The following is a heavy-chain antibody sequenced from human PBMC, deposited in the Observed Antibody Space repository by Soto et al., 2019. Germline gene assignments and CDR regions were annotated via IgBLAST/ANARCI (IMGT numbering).Heavy chain of an antibody. CDR3: ARGGQWLGYNWFDP. D-gene: IGHD6-19*01. V-gene: IGHV4-31*03. CDR2: IYYSGST. CDR1: GGSISSGGYY. J-gene: IGHJ5*02. Sequence: QVQLQESGPGLVKPSQTLSLTCTVSGGSISSGGYYWSWIRQHPGKGLEWIGYIYYSGSTYYNPSLKSRVTISVDTSKNQFSLKLSSVTAADTAVYYCARGGQWLGYNWFDPWGQGTLVTVSS.